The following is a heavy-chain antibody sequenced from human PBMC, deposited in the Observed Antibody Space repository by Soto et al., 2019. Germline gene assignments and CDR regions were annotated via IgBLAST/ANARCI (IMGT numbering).Heavy chain of an antibody. J-gene: IGHJ5*02. CDR1: GFTFSSYG. CDR3: AMGYSYAPFDP. CDR2: ISGSGDTT. Sequence: GGSLRLSCAASGFTFSSYGMSWVRQAPGKGLEWVSGISGSGDTTYHADSVKGRFTISRDNSKNTLYLQMNTLRAEDTAVYYCAMGYSYAPFDPWGQGILVTVSS. D-gene: IGHD5-18*01. V-gene: IGHV3-23*01.